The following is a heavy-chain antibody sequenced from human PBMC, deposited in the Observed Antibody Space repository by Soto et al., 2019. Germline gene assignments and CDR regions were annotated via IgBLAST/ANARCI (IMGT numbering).Heavy chain of an antibody. CDR3: AVRRIGSYFDS. CDR2: ISGSGDNT. V-gene: IGHV3-23*01. CDR1: GFTFSTYA. Sequence: EVQLLESGGGLVQPGGSLRLSCAASGFTFSTYAMSWVRQAPGKGLAWVSGISGSGDNTYYADSVKGRFTLSRDNSKNTLYLQMNSRRAEDRAVYYCAVRRIGSYFDSWGQGTLGTVSS. J-gene: IGHJ4*02. D-gene: IGHD3-10*01.